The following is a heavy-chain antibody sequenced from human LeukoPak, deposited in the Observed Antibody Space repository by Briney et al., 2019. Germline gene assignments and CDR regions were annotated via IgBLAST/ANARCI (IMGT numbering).Heavy chain of an antibody. CDR1: GGSISSGGYY. V-gene: IGHV4-39*07. D-gene: IGHD3-10*01. Sequence: SQTLSLTCTVSGGSISSGGYYWGWIRQPPGKGLEWIGTIYYSGSTYYNPSLKSRVIISVEMSKNQFSLKLSSVTAADTAVYFCARHPATITMVRGVITTVLIYFDYWGQGTLVTVSS. CDR2: IYYSGST. CDR3: ARHPATITMVRGVITTVLIYFDY. J-gene: IGHJ4*02.